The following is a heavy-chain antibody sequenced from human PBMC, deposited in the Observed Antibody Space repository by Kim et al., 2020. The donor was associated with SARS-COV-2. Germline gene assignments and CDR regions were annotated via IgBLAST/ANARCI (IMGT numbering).Heavy chain of an antibody. Sequence: SETLSLTCAVSGGSISSSNWWSWVRQPPGKGLEWIGEIYHSGSTNYNPSLKSRVTISVDKSKNQFSLKLSSVTAADTAVYYCARDRGRITMVVVVNDAFDIWGQGTMLTVSS. J-gene: IGHJ3*02. D-gene: IGHD3-22*01. CDR3: ARDRGRITMVVVVNDAFDI. V-gene: IGHV4-4*02. CDR1: GGSISSSNW. CDR2: IYHSGST.